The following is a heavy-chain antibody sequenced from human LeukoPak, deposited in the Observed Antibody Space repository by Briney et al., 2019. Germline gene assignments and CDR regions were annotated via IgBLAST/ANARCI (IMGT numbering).Heavy chain of an antibody. CDR3: ARAQDIVVVPAAMRGPGSFDY. CDR1: GYTFTNYF. CDR2: TDPIGGST. Sequence: ASVKVSCKASGYTFTNYFIHRVRQAPGQGLEWMGITDPIGGSTNYAQKFQGRVTMTRDTSTSTVYMELSSLRSEDSAVYYCARAQDIVVVPAAMRGPGSFDYWGQGTLVTVSS. D-gene: IGHD2-2*01. V-gene: IGHV1-46*01. J-gene: IGHJ4*02.